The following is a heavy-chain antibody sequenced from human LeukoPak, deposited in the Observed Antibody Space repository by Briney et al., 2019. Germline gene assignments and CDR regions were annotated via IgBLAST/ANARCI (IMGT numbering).Heavy chain of an antibody. CDR1: GFTFSTYG. Sequence: GGTLRLSCVASGFTFSTYGMSWVRQAPGKGLEWVSAISGSGGSTYYADSVKGRFTISRDNSKNTLYLQMNSLRAEDTAVYYCAKDGGEYYAILTGYYPRLYYMDVWGKGTTVTISS. CDR2: ISGSGGST. D-gene: IGHD3-9*01. V-gene: IGHV3-23*01. J-gene: IGHJ6*03. CDR3: AKDGGEYYAILTGYYPRLYYMDV.